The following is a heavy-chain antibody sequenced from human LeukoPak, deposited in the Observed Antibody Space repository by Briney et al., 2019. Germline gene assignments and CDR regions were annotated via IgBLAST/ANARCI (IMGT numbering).Heavy chain of an antibody. J-gene: IGHJ3*02. Sequence: ASVTVSCKASGYTFTFYYMHWVRQAPGQGLEWMGWINPNSGGTNYAQKFQGRVTMTRDTSISTAYMELSRLRSDDTAVYYCSSGGCTNGVCYGLDAFDIWGQGTMVTVSS. CDR1: GYTFTFYY. V-gene: IGHV1-2*02. CDR3: SSGGCTNGVCYGLDAFDI. CDR2: INPNSGGT. D-gene: IGHD2-8*01.